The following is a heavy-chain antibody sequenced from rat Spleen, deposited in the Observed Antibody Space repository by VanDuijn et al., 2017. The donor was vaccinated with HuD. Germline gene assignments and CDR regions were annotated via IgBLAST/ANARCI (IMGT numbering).Heavy chain of an antibody. CDR3: TRQITIAAGWFAY. V-gene: IGHV5-25*01. Sequence: EVHLVESGGGLVQPGRSLKLSCAASGFTFSNYDMAWVRQAPTKGLEWVASISTGGGNTYYRDSVKGRFTISRDNAKSTLYLQMNSLRSEDTATYYCTRQITIAAGWFAYWGRGALVTVSS. J-gene: IGHJ3*01. CDR1: GFTFSNYD. D-gene: IGHD1-2*01. CDR2: ISTGGGNT.